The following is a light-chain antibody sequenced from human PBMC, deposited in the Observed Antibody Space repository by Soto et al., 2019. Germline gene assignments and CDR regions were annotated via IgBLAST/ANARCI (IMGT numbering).Light chain of an antibody. CDR2: DVS. CDR3: SSYTSSSSLV. CDR1: SSDVGGYNY. J-gene: IGLJ2*01. Sequence: QSALTQPASVSGSPGQSITISCTGTSSDVGGYNYVSWYQQHPGKVPKLMIYDVSNRPSGVSNRFSASKSGNTASLTISGLQAEDEADYYCSSYTSSSSLVFGGGPSSPS. V-gene: IGLV2-14*01.